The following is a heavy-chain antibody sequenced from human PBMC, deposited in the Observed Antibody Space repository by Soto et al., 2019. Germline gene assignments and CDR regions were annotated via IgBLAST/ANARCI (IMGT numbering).Heavy chain of an antibody. J-gene: IGHJ4*02. V-gene: IGHV3-30*18. CDR1: GFTFNTYA. CDR3: AKDYSTVTTDPLSVVLFDY. Sequence: GGSLRLSCAASGFTFNTYAMHWVRQAPGEGLEWVAFISYDESDKYYADSMKGRFTISRDNSKNTLYLQMNSLRAEDTAIYYCAKDYSTVTTDPLSVVLFDYWGQGALVTVSS. D-gene: IGHD4-17*01. CDR2: ISYDESDK.